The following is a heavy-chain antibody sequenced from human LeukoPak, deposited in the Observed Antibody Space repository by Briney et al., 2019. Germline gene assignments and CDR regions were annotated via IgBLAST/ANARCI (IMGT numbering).Heavy chain of an antibody. Sequence: RGSLRLSCAASGFTFSSYGMHWVRQAPGKGLEWVAFIRYDGSNKYYADSVKGRFTISRDNSKNTLYLQMNSLRAEDTAVYYCAKGDSSGKPGYFDYWGQGTLVTVSS. CDR2: IRYDGSNK. CDR1: GFTFSSYG. V-gene: IGHV3-30*02. CDR3: AKGDSSGKPGYFDY. J-gene: IGHJ4*02. D-gene: IGHD1-26*01.